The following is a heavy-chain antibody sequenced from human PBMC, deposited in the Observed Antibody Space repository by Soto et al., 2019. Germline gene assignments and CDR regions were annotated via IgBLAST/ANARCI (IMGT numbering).Heavy chain of an antibody. V-gene: IGHV5-51*03. CDR1: GFSFTTYW. D-gene: IGHD4-17*01. Sequence: QLVQSGAAVKEPGESLKIACKGSGFSFTTYWIAWVRQMPGKGLEWMGIIYPGDSKTTYSPSFQGQVTISADKSISTAYLQWSSLKASDTAMYFCARDLDYGGTSEASDVWGQGTMVTVSS. J-gene: IGHJ3*01. CDR3: ARDLDYGGTSEASDV. CDR2: IYPGDSKT.